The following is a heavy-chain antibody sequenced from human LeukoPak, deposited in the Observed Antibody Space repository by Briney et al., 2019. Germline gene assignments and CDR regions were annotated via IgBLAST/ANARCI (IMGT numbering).Heavy chain of an antibody. J-gene: IGHJ4*02. D-gene: IGHD2-15*01. V-gene: IGHV3-23*01. Sequence: GGSLRLSCAASGFAFPSYAISCVRQAQGKGLEWVSAISASGSDAYYADSVKGRFTVSRDNSKKTVYLQMNSLRAEDTAVYYCARGWSYFDYWGQGALVTVSS. CDR3: ARGWSYFDY. CDR1: GFAFPSYA. CDR2: ISASGSDA.